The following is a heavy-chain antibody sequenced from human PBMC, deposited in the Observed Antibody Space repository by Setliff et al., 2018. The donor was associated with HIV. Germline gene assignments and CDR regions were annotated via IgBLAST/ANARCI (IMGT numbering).Heavy chain of an antibody. CDR3: ARLSGDNSGQPYYYYMDV. J-gene: IGHJ6*03. D-gene: IGHD3-22*01. Sequence: ASVKVSCKASGGTFSNYAITWVRQAPGQGLELMGGIIPMLSIANYAQKFRGRLSITADESTGTAYMELSSLRFEDTAMYYCARLSGDNSGQPYYYYMDVWGKGTTVTVSS. CDR1: GGTFSNYA. CDR2: IIPMLSIA. V-gene: IGHV1-69*10.